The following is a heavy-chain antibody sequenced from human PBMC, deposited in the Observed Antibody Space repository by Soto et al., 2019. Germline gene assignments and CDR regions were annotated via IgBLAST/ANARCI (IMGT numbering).Heavy chain of an antibody. D-gene: IGHD6-13*01. CDR2: INPNSGGT. CDR1: GYTFTGYY. J-gene: IGHJ6*02. V-gene: IGHV1-2*02. CDR3: ARLPRRNSSSWTDYYYYGMDV. Sequence: QVQLVQSGAEVKKPGASVKVSCKASGYTFTGYYMHWVRQAPGQGLEWMGWINPNSGGTNYAQKFQGRVSMTRDTSSSTAYMELSRLRSDDTAVYYCARLPRRNSSSWTDYYYYGMDVWGQGTTVTVSS.